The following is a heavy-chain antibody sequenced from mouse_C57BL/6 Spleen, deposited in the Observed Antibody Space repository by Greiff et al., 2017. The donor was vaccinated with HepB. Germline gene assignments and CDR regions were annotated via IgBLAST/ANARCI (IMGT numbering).Heavy chain of an antibody. CDR1: GYTFTSYW. CDR3: GRGNYYGSRSFAY. D-gene: IGHD1-1*01. CDR2: IDPSDSYT. V-gene: IGHV1-69*01. J-gene: IGHJ3*01. Sequence: QVQLQQPGAELVMPGASVKLSCKASGYTFTSYWMHWVKQRPGQGLEWIGEIDPSDSYTNYNQKFKGKSTLTVDKSSSTAYMQLSSLTSEDSAVYYCGRGNYYGSRSFAYWGQGTLVTVSA.